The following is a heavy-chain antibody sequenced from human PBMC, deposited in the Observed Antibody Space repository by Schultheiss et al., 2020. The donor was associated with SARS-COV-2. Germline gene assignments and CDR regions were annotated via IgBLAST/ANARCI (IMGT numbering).Heavy chain of an antibody. J-gene: IGHJ5*02. CDR2: IIPILGIA. CDR1: GGTFSSSA. D-gene: IGHD2-15*01. V-gene: IGHV1-69*04. CDR3: AREVADCSGGSCSRNWFDP. Sequence: SVKVSCKASGGTFSSSAISWVRQAPGQGLEWMGRIIPILGIANYAQKFQGRVTITADKSTSTAYMELSSLRSEDTAVYYCAREVADCSGGSCSRNWFDPWGQGTLVTVSS.